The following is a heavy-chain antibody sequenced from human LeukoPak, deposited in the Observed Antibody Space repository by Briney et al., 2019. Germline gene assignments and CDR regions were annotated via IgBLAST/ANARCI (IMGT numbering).Heavy chain of an antibody. CDR3: ARSDYGDYYYYYYMDV. CDR2: IYYSGST. V-gene: IGHV4-59*12. Sequence: SSETLSLTCTVSGGSISNYYWSWIRQPPGKGLEWIGYIYYSGSTKYNPSLKSRVTISVDTSKNQFSLKLSSVTAADTAVYYCARSDYGDYYYYYYMDVWGKGTTVTVSS. D-gene: IGHD4-17*01. CDR1: GGSISNYY. J-gene: IGHJ6*03.